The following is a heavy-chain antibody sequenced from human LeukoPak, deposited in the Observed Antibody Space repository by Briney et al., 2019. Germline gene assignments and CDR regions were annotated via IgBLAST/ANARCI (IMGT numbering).Heavy chain of an antibody. Sequence: ASVKVSCKASGYTFTSYGISWVRQAPGQGLEWMGWISAYNGNTNYAQKLQGRVTMTTDTSTSTAYMELRSLRSDDTAVYYCARDGSGYDWGDAFDIWGQGTVVTVSS. CDR3: ARDGSGYDWGDAFDI. CDR1: GYTFTSYG. CDR2: ISAYNGNT. D-gene: IGHD5-12*01. J-gene: IGHJ3*02. V-gene: IGHV1-18*01.